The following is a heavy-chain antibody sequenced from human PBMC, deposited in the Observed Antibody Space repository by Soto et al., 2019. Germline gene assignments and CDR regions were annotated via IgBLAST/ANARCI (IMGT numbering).Heavy chain of an antibody. J-gene: IGHJ6*02. V-gene: IGHV4-34*01. CDR1: GGSFSGYY. CDR3: ARLDYDILTGYRGRDYYGMDV. CDR2: INHSGST. Sequence: SETLSLTCAVYGGSFSGYYWTWIRQPPGTGLEWIGEINHSGSTNYNPSIKSRVTISVDTSKNQFSLKLTSVTAADTAVYYFARLDYDILTGYRGRDYYGMDVWGQGTTVTVSS. D-gene: IGHD3-9*01.